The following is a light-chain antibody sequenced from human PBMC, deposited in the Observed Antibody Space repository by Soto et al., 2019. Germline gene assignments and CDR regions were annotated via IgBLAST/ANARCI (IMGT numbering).Light chain of an antibody. Sequence: AIRMTQSPSSFSASTGDRLTITCRASQGISSYLAWYQQKPGKAPKLLIYAASTLPSGVPSRFSGSGSGTDFTLTISCLQSEDFATYYCQQYYSYPQTFGQGTKVDIK. CDR1: QGISSY. CDR2: AAS. J-gene: IGKJ1*01. V-gene: IGKV1-8*01. CDR3: QQYYSYPQT.